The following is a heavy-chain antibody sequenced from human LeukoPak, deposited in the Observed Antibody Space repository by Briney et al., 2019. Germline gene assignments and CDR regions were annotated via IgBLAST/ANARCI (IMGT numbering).Heavy chain of an antibody. CDR2: ISGSGGNT. CDR1: GFTFDDYG. J-gene: IGHJ4*02. D-gene: IGHD3-22*01. V-gene: IGHV3-23*01. Sequence: QAGGSLRLSCAASGFTFDDYGMSWVRQAPGKGLERVSAISGSGGNTYYADSVKGRFTISRDNSKNTLYLQMNSLRAEDTAVYYCAKRGYYDSSSYYAPFDYWGQGTLVTVSS. CDR3: AKRGYYDSSSYYAPFDY.